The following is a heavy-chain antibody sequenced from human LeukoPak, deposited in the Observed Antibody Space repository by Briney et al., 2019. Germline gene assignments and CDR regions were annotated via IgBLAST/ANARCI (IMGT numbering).Heavy chain of an antibody. Sequence: GGSLRLSCAASGFTFSGSAMSWVRQAPGKGLEWLSTVSDSGGNTYYADSVKGRFTISRDNPGNTLYLRLNSLEAEDTAVYYCAKEEVVPAPVFDYWGQGTLVTVSS. J-gene: IGHJ4*02. CDR1: GFTFSGSA. D-gene: IGHD2-2*01. CDR3: AKEEVVPAPVFDY. CDR2: VSDSGGNT. V-gene: IGHV3-23*01.